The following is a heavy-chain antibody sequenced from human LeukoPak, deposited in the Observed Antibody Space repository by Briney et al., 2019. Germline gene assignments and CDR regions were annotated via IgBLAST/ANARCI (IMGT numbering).Heavy chain of an antibody. D-gene: IGHD4-11*01. V-gene: IGHV4-59*01. Sequence: KPSETLSLTCSVSGDSIRSYYWSWIRQPPGKGLEWIGYIYDSRSTNYNPSLKSRVTISLDTSKNQLSLKLSSVTAADTAVYYCARVAVTGDYYMDVWGKGTTVTVSS. CDR1: GDSIRSYY. J-gene: IGHJ6*03. CDR3: ARVAVTGDYYMDV. CDR2: IYDSRST.